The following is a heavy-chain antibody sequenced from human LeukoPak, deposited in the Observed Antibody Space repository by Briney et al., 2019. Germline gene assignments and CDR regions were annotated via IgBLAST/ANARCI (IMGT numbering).Heavy chain of an antibody. Sequence: ASVKVSCRASGYTFTGYYMHWVRQAPGQGLEWMGWINPNNGGTKYAQKFQGRVTMTRDTSISTAYMDLSRLKSDDTAVYYCTRGPPYSYGNDFDYWGQGTLVTVSS. CDR2: INPNNGGT. J-gene: IGHJ4*02. CDR1: GYTFTGYY. CDR3: TRGPPYSYGNDFDY. V-gene: IGHV1-2*02. D-gene: IGHD5-18*01.